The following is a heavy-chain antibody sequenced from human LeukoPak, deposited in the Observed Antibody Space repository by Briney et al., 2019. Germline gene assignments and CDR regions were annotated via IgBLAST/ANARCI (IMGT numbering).Heavy chain of an antibody. V-gene: IGHV3-48*04. CDR3: ARRGVQLQRISWFDP. D-gene: IGHD1-1*01. J-gene: IGHJ5*02. CDR2: ISSSGNII. CDR1: GFTFSSYA. Sequence: GGSLRLSCAASGFTFSSYAMSWVRQAPGKGLEWVSYISSSGNIIYYADSVRGRFTISRDNAKNSLYLQMNSLRAEDTAVYYCARRGVQLQRISWFDPWGQGTLVTVSS.